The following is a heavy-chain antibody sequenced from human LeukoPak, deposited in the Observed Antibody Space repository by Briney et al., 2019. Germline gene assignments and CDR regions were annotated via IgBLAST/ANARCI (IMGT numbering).Heavy chain of an antibody. Sequence: PSETLSLTCAVYGGPFSGYYWSWIRQPPGKGLEWIGEINHSGSTNYNPSLKSRVTISVDTSKNQFSLKLSSVTAADTAVYYCARGRILGYWGQGTLVAVSS. D-gene: IGHD5-18*01. CDR3: ARGRILGY. J-gene: IGHJ4*02. V-gene: IGHV4-34*01. CDR2: INHSGST. CDR1: GGPFSGYY.